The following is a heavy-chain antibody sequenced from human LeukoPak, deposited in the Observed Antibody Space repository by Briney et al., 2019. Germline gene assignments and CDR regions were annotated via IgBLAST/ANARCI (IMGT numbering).Heavy chain of an antibody. Sequence: SVKVSCKASGGTFSSYAISWVRQAPGQGLEWMGGIIPIFGTANYAQKFQGRVTITADESTSTAYMELSSLRSEDTAVYYCARYIPGDSSGYYDYWGQGTLVTVSS. CDR2: IIPIFGTA. V-gene: IGHV1-69*01. D-gene: IGHD3-22*01. CDR3: ARYIPGDSSGYYDY. CDR1: GGTFSSYA. J-gene: IGHJ4*02.